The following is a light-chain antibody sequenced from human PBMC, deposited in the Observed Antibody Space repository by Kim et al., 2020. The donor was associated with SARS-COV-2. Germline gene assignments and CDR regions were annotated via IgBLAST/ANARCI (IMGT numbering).Light chain of an antibody. CDR3: QHYGSSSYT. CDR1: QSVGSNY. CDR2: AAS. J-gene: IGKJ2*01. V-gene: IGKV3-20*01. Sequence: EIVLTQSPGTLSLSPWERATLSCRASQSVGSNYLAWYQQKPGQPPRLLIYAASSRATGIPDRFSGSGSGTDFTLTISRLEPEDFAVYYCQHYGSSSYTFGQGTKLEI.